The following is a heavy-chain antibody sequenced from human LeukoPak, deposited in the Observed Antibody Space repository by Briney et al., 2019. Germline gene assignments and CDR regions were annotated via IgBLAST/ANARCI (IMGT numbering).Heavy chain of an antibody. CDR1: GYTFTSYG. CDR2: ISAYNGNT. Sequence: ASVKVSCKASGYTFTSYGISWVRQAPGQGLEWMGWISAYNGNTNYAQKLQGRVTMTTDTSTSTAYMELRSLRSEDTAVYYCAREITSMIVVVHDAFDIWGQGTMVTVSS. CDR3: AREITSMIVVVHDAFDI. V-gene: IGHV1-18*01. J-gene: IGHJ3*02. D-gene: IGHD3-22*01.